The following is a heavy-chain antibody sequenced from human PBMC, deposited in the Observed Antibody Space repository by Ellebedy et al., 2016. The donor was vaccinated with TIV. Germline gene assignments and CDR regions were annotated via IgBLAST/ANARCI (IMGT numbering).Heavy chain of an antibody. CDR2: IYAAGST. D-gene: IGHD6-19*01. CDR3: QLLAVAGDGVAY. CDR1: GFSVSTNY. J-gene: IGHJ4*02. V-gene: IGHV3-66*01. Sequence: PGGSLRLSCTGSGFSVSTNYMSWVRQAPGKGLDFVSVIYAAGSTEYADSVKGRFAISRDHSKNTLFLQMDNLRVEDSAVYYCQLLAVAGDGVAYWGQGALVTVSS.